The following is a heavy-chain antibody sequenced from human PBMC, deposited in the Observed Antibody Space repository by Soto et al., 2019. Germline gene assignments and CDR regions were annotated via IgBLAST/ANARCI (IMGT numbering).Heavy chain of an antibody. CDR2: IYYSGST. J-gene: IGHJ3*02. CDR3: TSKFGQLLADAFDI. D-gene: IGHD3-10*01. CDR1: GGSISSSSYY. V-gene: IGHV4-39*07. Sequence: SETLSLTCTVSGGSISSSSYYWGWIRQPPGEGLEWIGRIYYSGSTYYNPSLKSRVTISVDKSKNEFSLKMSSVTAADTAVYYCTSKFGQLLADAFDIWGQGTRVTVSS.